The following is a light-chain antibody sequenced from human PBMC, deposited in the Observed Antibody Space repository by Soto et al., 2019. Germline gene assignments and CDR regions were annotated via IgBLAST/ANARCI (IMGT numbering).Light chain of an antibody. J-gene: IGLJ2*01. CDR1: STDIGDFNY. Sequence: QSALTQPASVSGSPGRSVTISCTGTSTDIGDFNYVSWYQHLPGRAPKLTIYDVTNRPSGISYRFSASKSGRTASLTISGLQAEDEADYYCSSYSSSTTHVVFGGGTKLTVL. V-gene: IGLV2-14*03. CDR2: DVT. CDR3: SSYSSSTTHVV.